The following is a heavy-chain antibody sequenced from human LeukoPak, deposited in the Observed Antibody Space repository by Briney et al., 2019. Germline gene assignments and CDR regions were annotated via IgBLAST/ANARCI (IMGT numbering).Heavy chain of an antibody. CDR3: ARGGSYSGHADY. CDR1: GGSISSFY. D-gene: IGHD1-26*01. V-gene: IGHV4-59*01. Sequence: SETLSLTCSVSGGSISSFYWSWIRQPPGKGLEWIGYIYYSGNTNYNPSLKSRVTISVDTSKNQFSLRLTSVTAADTAVYYCARGGSYSGHADYWGQGTLVTVSS. CDR2: IYYSGNT. J-gene: IGHJ4*02.